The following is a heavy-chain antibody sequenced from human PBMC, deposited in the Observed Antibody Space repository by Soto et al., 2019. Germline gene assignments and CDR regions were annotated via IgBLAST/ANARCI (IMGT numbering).Heavy chain of an antibody. J-gene: IGHJ4*02. CDR3: AKNSQHYGDPRY. Sequence: QVQLVQSGAEVKKPGSSVKVSCKASGGTFSSYTISWVRQAPGQGLEWMGRIIPILGIANYAQKFQGRVTITADKTTSRAYKELSSLISRDTPVYYGAKNSQHYGDPRYWGQGTLVTVSS. CDR2: IIPILGIA. CDR1: GGTFSSYT. V-gene: IGHV1-69*02. D-gene: IGHD4-17*01.